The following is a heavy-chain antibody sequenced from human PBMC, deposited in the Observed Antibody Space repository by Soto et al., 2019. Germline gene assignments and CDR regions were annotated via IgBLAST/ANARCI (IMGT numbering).Heavy chain of an antibody. CDR3: SRGEGWYFEI. J-gene: IGHJ2*01. V-gene: IGHV1-69*02. CDR1: GGTFSSYT. Sequence: QVQLVQSGAEVKKPGSSVKVSCKASGGTFSSYTISWVRQAPGQGLEWMGRIIPILGIANYAQKFQGRVTITADKSTSTAFRELGSLRSEGTAEYDCSRGEGWYFEIWGRGTMVTVSS. CDR2: IIPILGIA. D-gene: IGHD3-16*01.